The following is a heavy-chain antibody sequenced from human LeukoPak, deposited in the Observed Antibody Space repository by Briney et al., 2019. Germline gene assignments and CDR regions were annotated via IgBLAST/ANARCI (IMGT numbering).Heavy chain of an antibody. CDR1: GFTFSSYA. D-gene: IGHD3-22*01. V-gene: IGHV4-34*01. CDR3: ARGPTVIYYEGSGYYYFDY. J-gene: IGHJ4*02. CDR2: VNHSGST. Sequence: GSLRLSFAASGFTFSSYAMSWGRQAAGKGLEWIGEVNHSGSTNYNPSLKSRVTISVDTSKNQFSLRVTSVTAADTAVYYCARGPTVIYYEGSGYYYFDYWGQGTLVTVSS.